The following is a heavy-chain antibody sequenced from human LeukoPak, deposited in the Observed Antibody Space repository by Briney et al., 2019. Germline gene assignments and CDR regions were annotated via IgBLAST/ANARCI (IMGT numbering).Heavy chain of an antibody. Sequence: ASVKVSCKSTGYTFTDYYILWVRQAPGQGLEWMGWINPKSGGTNYAQKFQGRVTMTRDTSITTVSMELSRLRSDDTAVCYCLRNLSPNAAFGVRNIDYWGQGTLVTVSS. D-gene: IGHD3-3*01. CDR3: LRNLSPNAAFGVRNIDY. V-gene: IGHV1-2*02. CDR1: GYTFTDYY. J-gene: IGHJ4*02. CDR2: INPKSGGT.